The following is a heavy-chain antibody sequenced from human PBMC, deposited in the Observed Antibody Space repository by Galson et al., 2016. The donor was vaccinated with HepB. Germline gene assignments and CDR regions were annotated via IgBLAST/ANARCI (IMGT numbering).Heavy chain of an antibody. V-gene: IGHV3-66*02. CDR3: ARDELGYGVDV. CDR1: GLTFNNYH. CDR2: IYSGGTT. D-gene: IGHD1-7*01. Sequence: SLRLSCAASGLTFNNYHMNWARQAPGKGLEWVSVIYSGGTTDYAVSGKGRFTISRDESKNTLYLQMNSLRGDDTAVYFCARDELGYGVDVWGKGTTVTVSS. J-gene: IGHJ6*04.